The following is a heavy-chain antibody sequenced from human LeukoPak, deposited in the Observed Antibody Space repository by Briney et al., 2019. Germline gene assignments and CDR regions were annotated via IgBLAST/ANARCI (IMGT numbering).Heavy chain of an antibody. V-gene: IGHV1-46*01. J-gene: IGHJ4*02. D-gene: IGHD2-2*01. Sequence: ASVKVSCKASGYTFTSYYMHWVRQPPGQGLEWMGIINPSGGSTSYAQKFQGRVTMTRDTSTSTAYMELSSLRSEDTAVYYCARDIVVVPAAVLYYIDYWGQGTLVTVSS. CDR2: INPSGGST. CDR3: ARDIVVVPAAVLYYIDY. CDR1: GYTFTSYY.